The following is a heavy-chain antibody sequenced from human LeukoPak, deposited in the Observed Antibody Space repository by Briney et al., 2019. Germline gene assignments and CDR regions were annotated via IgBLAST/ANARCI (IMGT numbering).Heavy chain of an antibody. CDR2: INPNSGGT. CDR1: GYTFTGYY. V-gene: IGHV1-2*02. J-gene: IGHJ4*02. Sequence: ASVKVSCKASGYTFTGYYMHWVRQAPGQGLEWMGWINPNSGGTNYAQKFQGRVTMTRDTSISTAYMELSRLRSDDTAVYYCARAWIIGSSGYATTLPDYWGQGTLVTVSS. CDR3: ARAWIIGSSGYATTLPDY. D-gene: IGHD3-22*01.